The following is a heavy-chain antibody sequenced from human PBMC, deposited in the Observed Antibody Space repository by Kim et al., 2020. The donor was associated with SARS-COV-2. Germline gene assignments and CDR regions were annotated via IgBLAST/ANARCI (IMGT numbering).Heavy chain of an antibody. CDR3: ARDGRSVDYYFDY. CDR2: IDVANTNT. V-gene: IGHV1-3*01. Sequence: ASVKASCKASGYTFTSYCLHWVRQAPGQSLEWMGWIDVANTNTHYSENFQGRVTISRDTSATTVYIELSSLRSEDTAVYYCARDGRSVDYYFDYWGQGTLVTVSS. CDR1: GYTFTSYC. J-gene: IGHJ4*02.